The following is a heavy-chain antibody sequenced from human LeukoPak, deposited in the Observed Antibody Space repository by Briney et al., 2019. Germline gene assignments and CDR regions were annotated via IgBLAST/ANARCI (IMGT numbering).Heavy chain of an antibody. CDR2: IYYSGST. D-gene: IGHD2-15*01. CDR3: ARTHCSGGSCYLRVFDY. Sequence: SETLSLTCTVSGGSISSYYWSWIRQPPGKGLEWIGYIYYSGSTNYNPSLKSRVTISVDTSKNQFSLKLSSVTAADTAVYYCARTHCSGGSCYLRVFDYWGQGTLVTVSS. V-gene: IGHV4-59*12. CDR1: GGSISSYY. J-gene: IGHJ4*02.